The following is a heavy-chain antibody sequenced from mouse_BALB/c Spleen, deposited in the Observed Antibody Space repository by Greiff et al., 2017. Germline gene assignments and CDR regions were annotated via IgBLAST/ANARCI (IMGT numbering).Heavy chain of an antibody. J-gene: IGHJ2*01. V-gene: IGHV1-9*01. D-gene: IGHD1-1*01. CDR1: GYTFSSYW. CDR3: ARRKGPYYYGSSDFDY. CDR2: ILPGSGST. Sequence: QVQLQQSGAELMKPGASVKISCKATGYTFSSYWIEWVKQRPGHGLEWIGEILPGSGSTNYNEKFKGKATFTADTSSNTAYMQLSSLTSEDSAVYYCARRKGPYYYGSSDFDYWGQGTTLTVSS.